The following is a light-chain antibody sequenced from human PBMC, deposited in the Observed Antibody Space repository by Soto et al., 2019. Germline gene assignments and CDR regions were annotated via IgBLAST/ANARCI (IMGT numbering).Light chain of an antibody. CDR2: DDR. V-gene: IGLV3-21*02. CDR1: RIGYKT. J-gene: IGLJ1*01. CDR3: QVWDSSRDQCV. Sequence: SYELAQPPSVSVAPGQTATITCGGNRIGYKTVHWYQQKPGQAPVVVVHDDRDLPSGIPERFSGANSGDTATLTISRVEAGDEADYFCQVWDSSRDQCVFGTGTKLTVL.